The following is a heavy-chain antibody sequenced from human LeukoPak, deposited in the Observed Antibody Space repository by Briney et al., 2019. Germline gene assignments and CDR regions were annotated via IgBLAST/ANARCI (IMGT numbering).Heavy chain of an antibody. CDR3: AKEERGYFDWLSYFDY. V-gene: IGHV3-23*01. D-gene: IGHD3-9*01. CDR2: ISGSGGST. J-gene: IGHJ4*02. CDR1: GFTFSSYG. Sequence: GGSLRLSCAASGFTFSSYGMSWVRQAPGKGLEWVSAISGSGGSTYYADSVKGRFTISRDNSKNTLYLQMNSLRAEDTAVYYCAKEERGYFDWLSYFDYWGQGTLVTVSS.